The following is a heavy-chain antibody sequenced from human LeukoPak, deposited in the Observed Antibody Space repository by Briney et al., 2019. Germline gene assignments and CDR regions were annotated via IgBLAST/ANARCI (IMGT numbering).Heavy chain of an antibody. CDR2: IGIAGDT. V-gene: IGHV3-13*01. CDR3: AREGRMGTADAFDV. J-gene: IGHJ3*01. CDR1: GFTFNNYE. D-gene: IGHD1-14*01. Sequence: PGGSLRLSCAASGFTFNNYEMRWVRQTAGKGLEWVSAIGIAGDTFYAGSVKGRFSISRDNAESSLFLQMNSLRGGDTAVYYCAREGRMGTADAFDVWGQGTMVTVSS.